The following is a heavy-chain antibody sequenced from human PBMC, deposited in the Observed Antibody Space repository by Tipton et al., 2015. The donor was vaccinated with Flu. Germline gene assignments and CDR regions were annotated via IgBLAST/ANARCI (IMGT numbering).Heavy chain of an antibody. CDR3: ARMEWTVTTPRYFDL. CDR1: GGPISSGGDY. D-gene: IGHD4-17*01. CDR2: IYYIGST. J-gene: IGHJ2*01. Sequence: TLSLTCTVSGGPISSGGDYWSWIHQHPGKGLEWIGHIYYIGSTYYNPSLKSRVTISVDTSKNQFSLKLSSVTAADTAAYYCARMEWTVTTPRYFDLWGRGTLVTVSS. V-gene: IGHV4-31*03.